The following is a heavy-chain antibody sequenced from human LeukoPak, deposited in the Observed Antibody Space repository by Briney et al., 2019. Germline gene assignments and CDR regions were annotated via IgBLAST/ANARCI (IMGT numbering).Heavy chain of an antibody. CDR1: GFTFSSYA. D-gene: IGHD2-2*01. CDR2: ISYDGSNK. Sequence: GGSLRLSCAAPGFTFSSYAMSWVRQAPGKGLEWVAVISYDGSNKYYADSVKGRFTISRDNSKNTLYLQMNSLRAEDTAVYYCARNLYCSSTSCYIYYYYGMDVWGQGTTVTVSS. CDR3: ARNLYCSSTSCYIYYYYGMDV. V-gene: IGHV3-30-3*01. J-gene: IGHJ6*02.